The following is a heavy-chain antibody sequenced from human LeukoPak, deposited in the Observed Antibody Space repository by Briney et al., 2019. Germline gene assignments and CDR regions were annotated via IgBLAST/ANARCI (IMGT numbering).Heavy chain of an antibody. J-gene: IGHJ4*02. Sequence: GGSLRLSCAASGFTFSSYSMNWVRQAPGKGLEWVSYISSSSSTIYYADSVKGRFTISRDNSRNTLYLQVNSLRAEDTAVYYCARDLRAIVVTAGPDYWGQGTLVTVSS. CDR3: ARDLRAIVVTAGPDY. D-gene: IGHD4-23*01. V-gene: IGHV3-48*01. CDR1: GFTFSSYS. CDR2: ISSSSSTI.